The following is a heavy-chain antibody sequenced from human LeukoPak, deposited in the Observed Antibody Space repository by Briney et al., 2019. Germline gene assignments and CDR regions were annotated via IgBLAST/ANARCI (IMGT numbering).Heavy chain of an antibody. Sequence: GASVKVPCKASGYTFTGYYMHWVRQAPGQGLEWMGWINPNSGGTNYAQKFQGRVTMTRDTSISTAYMELSSLRSEDTAVYYCARGHDYVSSWYFDLWGRGTLVTVSS. V-gene: IGHV1-2*02. CDR1: GYTFTGYY. CDR2: INPNSGGT. J-gene: IGHJ2*01. D-gene: IGHD4-17*01. CDR3: ARGHDYVSSWYFDL.